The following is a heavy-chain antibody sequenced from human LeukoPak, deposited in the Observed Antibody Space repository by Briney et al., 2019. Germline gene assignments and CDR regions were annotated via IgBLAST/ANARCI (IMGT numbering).Heavy chain of an antibody. Sequence: PSETLSLTCTVSGGSISYFWTWIRQPAGKGLEWIGRIHSSGGTNYNPSLRSRVTMSVDTSKNQFSLKLTSVTAADTAIYYCARGRNGPSAEYYYGMDVWGQGTTVTVSS. J-gene: IGHJ6*02. V-gene: IGHV4-4*07. CDR2: IHSSGGT. CDR3: ARGRNGPSAEYYYGMDV. D-gene: IGHD2/OR15-2a*01. CDR1: GGSISYF.